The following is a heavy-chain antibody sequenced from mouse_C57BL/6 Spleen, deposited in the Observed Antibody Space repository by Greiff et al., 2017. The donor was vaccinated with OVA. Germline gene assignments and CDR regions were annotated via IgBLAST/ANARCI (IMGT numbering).Heavy chain of an antibody. CDR1: GFTFSNYW. D-gene: IGHD1-1*01. Sequence: EVKLEESGGGLVQPGGSMKLSCVASGFTFSNYWMNWVRQSPEKGLEWVAQIRLKSDNYATHYAESVKGRFTISRDDSKSSVYLQMNNLRAEDTGIYYCTKGDYYFAYWGQGTLVTVSA. V-gene: IGHV6-3*01. J-gene: IGHJ3*01. CDR2: IRLKSDNYAT. CDR3: TKGDYYFAY.